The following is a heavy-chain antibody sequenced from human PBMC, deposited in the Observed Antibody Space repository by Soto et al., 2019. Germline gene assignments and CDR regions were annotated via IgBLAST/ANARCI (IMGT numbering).Heavy chain of an antibody. CDR1: GYSFTSHW. CDR3: ARLRADCSGDSCYSYYFDY. J-gene: IGHJ4*02. Sequence: EVQLVQSGAEVKKSGESLKISCKGSGYSFTSHWIGWVRQMPGKGVEWMGIIYPGDSDARYSPSFQGQVTISADKSIHTAYLQWSSLKASDTAMYYCARLRADCSGDSCYSYYFDYWGQGTLVTVSS. V-gene: IGHV5-51*01. CDR2: IYPGDSDA. D-gene: IGHD2-15*01.